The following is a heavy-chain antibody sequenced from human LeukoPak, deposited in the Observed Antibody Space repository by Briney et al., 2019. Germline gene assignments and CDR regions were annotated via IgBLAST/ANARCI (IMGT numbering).Heavy chain of an antibody. J-gene: IGHJ3*02. CDR2: FDPEDGET. D-gene: IGHD3-16*01. CDR3: ATGDLPDPMITFGGEPEKNSFDI. Sequence: ASVTVTCKVSGCTLTELYMHWVRQAPGKGLEWMGGFDPEDGETIYAHKFQGRVTMTEDTSTDTAYMELSSLRSEDTAVYYCATGDLPDPMITFGGEPEKNSFDIWGQGTMVTVSS. V-gene: IGHV1-24*01. CDR1: GCTLTELY.